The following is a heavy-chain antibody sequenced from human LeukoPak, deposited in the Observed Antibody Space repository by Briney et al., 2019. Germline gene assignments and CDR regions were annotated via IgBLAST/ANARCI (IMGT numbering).Heavy chain of an antibody. V-gene: IGHV3-48*01. D-gene: IGHD3-22*01. J-gene: IGHJ4*02. CDR3: ARDVPYYYYTSTSSLDY. CDR2: ISGSGITI. CDR1: GFTFSGYG. Sequence: GGSLRLSCAASGFTFSGYGMSWVRQAPGKGPEWISYISGSGITIYYADSVKGRFTISTDNANNTLYLQLNSPRADDTAIYYCARDVPYYYYTSTSSLDYWGQGTLVTVSS.